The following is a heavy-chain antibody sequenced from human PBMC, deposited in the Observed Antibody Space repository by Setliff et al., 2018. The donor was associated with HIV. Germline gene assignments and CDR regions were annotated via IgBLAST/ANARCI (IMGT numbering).Heavy chain of an antibody. CDR3: GRQAWDHQSSGYFVDY. V-gene: IGHV4-39*01. Sequence: SETLSLTCTVSGGSITRTPYYWGWIRQPPGKGLEWIGSIHHSGTAYDNPSLKSRVTISVDPSKNQILLRLSSVTAADTAVYYCGRQAWDHQSSGYFVDYWGQGTLVTVSS. D-gene: IGHD6-19*01. J-gene: IGHJ4*02. CDR1: GGSITRTPYY. CDR2: IHHSGTA.